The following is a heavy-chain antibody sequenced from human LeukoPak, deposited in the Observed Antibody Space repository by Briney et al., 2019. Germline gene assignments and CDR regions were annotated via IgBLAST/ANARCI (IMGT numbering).Heavy chain of an antibody. J-gene: IGHJ4*02. D-gene: IGHD6-25*01. Sequence: GGSLRLSCAASGFTFSSYAMTWVRQAPGKGLEWVSAISGSGGSTYYADSVKGRFTISRDNSRNTLYLQMNSLRAEDTAVYYCARESAGLRLYFDYWGQGTLVTVSS. CDR1: GFTFSSYA. V-gene: IGHV3-23*01. CDR2: ISGSGGST. CDR3: ARESAGLRLYFDY.